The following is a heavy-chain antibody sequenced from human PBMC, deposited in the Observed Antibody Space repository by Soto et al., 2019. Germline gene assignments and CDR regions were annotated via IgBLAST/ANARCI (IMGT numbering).Heavy chain of an antibody. Sequence: PGGSLRLSCSASGFTFENYAMHWVRQSPGKGLEWVAGISWESGRVGYADSVKGRFTISRDNAKNSLYLQMNRLISEDTALYFCAKDSVFSSSWDFDFWGQGTLVTVSS. CDR2: ISWESGRV. CDR3: AKDSVFSSSWDFDF. CDR1: GFTFENYA. V-gene: IGHV3-9*01. D-gene: IGHD6-13*01. J-gene: IGHJ4*02.